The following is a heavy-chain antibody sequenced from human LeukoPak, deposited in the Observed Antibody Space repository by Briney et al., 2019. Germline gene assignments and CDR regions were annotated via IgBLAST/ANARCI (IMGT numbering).Heavy chain of an antibody. Sequence: SETLSLICTVSGGSISSHYWSWIRQPPGKGLEWIGYIYYTGSTNYNPSLKSRVTILVDTAKNSFSLKLSSVTAADTAVYYCARGLGSHSSRQDYWGQGTLVTVSS. CDR2: IYYTGST. CDR1: GGSISSHY. V-gene: IGHV4-59*11. J-gene: IGHJ4*02. D-gene: IGHD6-13*01. CDR3: ARGLGSHSSRQDY.